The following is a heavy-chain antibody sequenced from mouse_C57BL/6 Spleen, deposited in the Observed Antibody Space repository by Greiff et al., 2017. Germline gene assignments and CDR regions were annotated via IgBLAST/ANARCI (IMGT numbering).Heavy chain of an antibody. CDR2: IYPGDGDT. D-gene: IGHD2-10*02. CDR3: ARDYLYGPGWFAY. V-gene: IGHV1-82*01. CDR1: GYAFSSSW. Sequence: QVQLKQSGPELVKPGASVKISCKASGYAFSSSWMNWVKQRPGKGLEWIGRIYPGDGDTNYNGKFKGKATLTADKSSSTAYMQLSSLTSEDSAVYFCARDYLYGPGWFAYWGQGTLVTVSA. J-gene: IGHJ3*01.